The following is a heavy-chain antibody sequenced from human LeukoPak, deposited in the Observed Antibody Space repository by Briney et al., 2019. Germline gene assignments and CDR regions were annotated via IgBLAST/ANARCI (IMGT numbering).Heavy chain of an antibody. V-gene: IGHV4-34*01. D-gene: IGHD3-9*01. Sequence: SETLSLTCAAYGGSFSGYYWSWIRQPPGKGLEWIGEINHSGSTNYNPSLKSRVTISVDTSKNQFSLKLSSVTAADTAVYYCATWAVLRYFDWLPKPRPSYYYYGMDVWGQGTTVTVSS. CDR1: GGSFSGYY. CDR3: ATWAVLRYFDWLPKPRPSYYYYGMDV. CDR2: INHSGST. J-gene: IGHJ6*02.